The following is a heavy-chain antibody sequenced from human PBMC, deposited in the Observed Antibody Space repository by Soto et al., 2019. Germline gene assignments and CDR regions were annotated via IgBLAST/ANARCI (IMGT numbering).Heavy chain of an antibody. D-gene: IGHD3-16*01. J-gene: IGHJ4*02. V-gene: IGHV1-18*01. CDR1: GYIFTNYG. CDR2: ISAYNGHT. CDR3: VRGDGGYFDH. Sequence: QVQLLQSGVEVKKPGASVNVSCKTMGYIFTNYGLSWVRQAPGEGLEWLGWISAYNGHTKYAQKVQGRVTLPTDTSASTAYLELRSLRSDDPAVYYCVRGDGGYFDHWGQGALVLVSS.